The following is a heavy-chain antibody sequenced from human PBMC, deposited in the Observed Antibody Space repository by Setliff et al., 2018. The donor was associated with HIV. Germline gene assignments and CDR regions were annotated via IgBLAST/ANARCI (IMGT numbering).Heavy chain of an antibody. CDR3: ARAPSSYGRSYWYFDL. D-gene: IGHD1-26*01. Sequence: PGGSLRLSCVASGFIFNNYAVHWVRQAPGKGLEWVAVISYDGSNKYYADSVKGRFTISRDNSKNTLYLQMNSLRPEDTAVYYCARAPSSYGRSYWYFDLWGRGTLVTVSS. J-gene: IGHJ2*01. CDR1: GFIFNNYA. V-gene: IGHV3-30*04. CDR2: ISYDGSNK.